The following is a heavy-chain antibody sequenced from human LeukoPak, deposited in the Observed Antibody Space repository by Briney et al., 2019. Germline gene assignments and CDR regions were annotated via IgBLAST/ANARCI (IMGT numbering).Heavy chain of an antibody. CDR1: GYSFTDYF. CDR3: ARVVGSRWVFFHYFDY. Sequence: ASVKVSCKASGYSFTDYFMHWVRQAPGQGLEWMGSINPKSGGTKYAEKFQGRVTMTRDTSINTAYLELSRLRSDDTAVYYCARVVGSRWVFFHYFDYWGQGTLVTVSS. V-gene: IGHV1-2*02. D-gene: IGHD6-19*01. J-gene: IGHJ4*02. CDR2: INPKSGGT.